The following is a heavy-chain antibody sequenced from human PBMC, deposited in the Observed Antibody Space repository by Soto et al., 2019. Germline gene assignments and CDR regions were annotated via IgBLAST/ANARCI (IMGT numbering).Heavy chain of an antibody. CDR1: GFTFSDYY. Sequence: QVQLVESGGGLVKPGGSLRLSCAASGFTFSDYYMSWIRQAPGKGLEWVSYISSSGSTIYYADSVKGRFTISRDNAKNSLYLKMNSVRAEDTAVYYWGGGGDIVVVPAAIETDYWGQGTLVTVSS. V-gene: IGHV3-11*01. J-gene: IGHJ4*02. CDR3: GGGGDIVVVPAAIETDY. CDR2: ISSSGSTI. D-gene: IGHD2-2*01.